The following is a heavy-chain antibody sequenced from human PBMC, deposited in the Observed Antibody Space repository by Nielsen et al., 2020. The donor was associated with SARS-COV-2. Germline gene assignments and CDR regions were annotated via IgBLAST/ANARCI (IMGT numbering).Heavy chain of an antibody. D-gene: IGHD3-22*01. CDR1: GFTFSSYA. Sequence: GGSLRLSCAASGFTFSSYAMHWVRQAPGKGLEWVSSISSSSSYIYYADSVKGRFTISRDNAKNSLYLQMNSLRAEDTAVYYCARDGFGYSYDYWGQGTLVTVSS. V-gene: IGHV3-21*01. CDR2: ISSSSSYI. J-gene: IGHJ4*02. CDR3: ARDGFGYSYDY.